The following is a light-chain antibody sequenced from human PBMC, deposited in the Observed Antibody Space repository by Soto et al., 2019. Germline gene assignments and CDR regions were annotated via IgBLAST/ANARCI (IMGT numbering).Light chain of an antibody. CDR1: QSILYSSNNRNY. V-gene: IGKV4-1*01. CDR3: QQYYSTLWT. Sequence: DIVMAQSPDSLAVSLGERATINCKSSQSILYSSNNRNYLAWYQQKPGQPPKLLIYWASTRESGVPDRFSGSGSGTDFTLTINSLQDEDVAVYYCQQYYSTLWTFGQGTKVDIK. CDR2: WAS. J-gene: IGKJ1*01.